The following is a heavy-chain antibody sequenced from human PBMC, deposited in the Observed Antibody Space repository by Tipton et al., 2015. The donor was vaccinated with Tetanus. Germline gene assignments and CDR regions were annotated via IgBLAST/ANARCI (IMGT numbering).Heavy chain of an antibody. J-gene: IGHJ6*02. CDR2: ISSDGSDT. CDR3: ARSESRIAPRMPWGMDI. V-gene: IGHV3-30*03. D-gene: IGHD6-6*01. Sequence: QLVQSGGGVVQPGRSLRLSCAASGFTFSNYWMSWVRQAPGKGLDWVSLISSDGSDTYSADSVKGRFTISRDNSKNTLYLQMNSLRAEDTAVYYCARSESRIAPRMPWGMDIWGQGTTVTVSS. CDR1: GFTFSNYW.